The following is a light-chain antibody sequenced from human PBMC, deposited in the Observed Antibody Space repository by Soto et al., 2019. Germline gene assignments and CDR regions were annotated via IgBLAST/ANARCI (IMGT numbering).Light chain of an antibody. J-gene: IGKJ4*01. V-gene: IGKV4-1*01. CDR2: WAS. CDR1: QSVLYSSNNKNY. CDR3: QQYYSTPLT. Sequence: DIVMTQSADSLAVSLGERATINCKSSQSVLYSSNNKNYLAWYQQKPGQPPKLLIYWASTRESGVPGRFSGSGSGTDFTLTISSLQAEDVPVYYCQQYYSTPLTFGGGTKVEIK.